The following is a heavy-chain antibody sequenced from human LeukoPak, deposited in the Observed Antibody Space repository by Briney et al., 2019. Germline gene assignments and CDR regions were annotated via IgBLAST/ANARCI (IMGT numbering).Heavy chain of an antibody. V-gene: IGHV4-34*01. CDR2: INHSGST. CDR3: ARRVRGVITSLDY. CDR1: GGSFSGYY. D-gene: IGHD3-10*01. J-gene: IGHJ4*02. Sequence: SETLSLTCAVYGGSFSGYYWSWIRQPPGKGLEWIGEINHSGSTNYNPSLKSRVTISVDTSKNQFSLKLSSVTAADTAVYYCARRVRGVITSLDYWGQGTLVTVSS.